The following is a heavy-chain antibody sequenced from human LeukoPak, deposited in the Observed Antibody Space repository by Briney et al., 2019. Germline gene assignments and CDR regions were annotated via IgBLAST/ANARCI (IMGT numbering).Heavy chain of an antibody. V-gene: IGHV4-30-2*01. CDR2: IYHSGST. CDR3: ARGRGYCSSTSCYPFDY. D-gene: IGHD2-2*03. Sequence: SQTLSLTCAVSGVSISSGGYSWSWIRQPPGKGLEWIGYIYHSGSTCYNPSLKSRVTISVDRSKNQFSLKLSSVTAADTAVYYCARGRGYCSSTSCYPFDYWGQGTLVTVSS. CDR1: GVSISSGGYS. J-gene: IGHJ4*02.